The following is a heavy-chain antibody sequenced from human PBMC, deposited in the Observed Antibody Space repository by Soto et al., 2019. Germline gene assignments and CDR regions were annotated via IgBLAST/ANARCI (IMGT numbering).Heavy chain of an antibody. J-gene: IGHJ4*02. CDR3: TTYTGTYRDY. CDR1: GLRFTSYG. CDR2: ITSGSGVT. D-gene: IGHD1-26*01. Sequence: GGSLRLSCVASGLRFTSYGMSWVRQAPGRGLEWVSSITSGSGVTFYADSVKGRFTISRDNAKNSLHLQMNSLRAEDTAVYYCTTYTGTYRDYWGLGTLVTVSS. V-gene: IGHV3-21*01.